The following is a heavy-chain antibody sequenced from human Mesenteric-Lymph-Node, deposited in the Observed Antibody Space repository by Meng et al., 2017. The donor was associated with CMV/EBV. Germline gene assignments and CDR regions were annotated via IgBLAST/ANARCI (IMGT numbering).Heavy chain of an antibody. Sequence: GESLKISCAASGFSFSTYWMSWVRQAPGKGLEWVAHINPDGTERFYVDSVKGRFSISRDNAKNSLYLHMNTLRAEDTALYYCARGHWGRDRWGPGTLVTVSS. J-gene: IGHJ5*02. CDR1: GFSFSTYW. CDR3: ARGHWGRDR. D-gene: IGHD7-27*01. V-gene: IGHV3-7*01. CDR2: INPDGTER.